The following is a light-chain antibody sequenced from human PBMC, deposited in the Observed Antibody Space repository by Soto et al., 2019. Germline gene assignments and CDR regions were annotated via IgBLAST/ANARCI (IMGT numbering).Light chain of an antibody. CDR1: QSVSSSY. J-gene: IGKJ5*01. V-gene: IGKV3-20*01. Sequence: DILLTQSPSTLSSSLGERATISCRASQSVSSSYLAWYQQKPGQAPRLLIYGASSRATGLPARFSGSGSGTDFTLTISRLEPEDFAVYYCQQYYSTPITFGQGTRLEIK. CDR2: GAS. CDR3: QQYYSTPIT.